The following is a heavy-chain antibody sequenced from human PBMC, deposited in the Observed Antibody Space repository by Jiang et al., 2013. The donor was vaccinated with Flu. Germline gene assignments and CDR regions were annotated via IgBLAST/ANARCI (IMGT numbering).Heavy chain of an antibody. J-gene: IGHJ6*02. V-gene: IGHV4-34*01. Sequence: LLKPSETLSLTCAVYGGSFSGYYWSWIRQPPGKGLEWIEEINHSGGTNYNPSLKSRVTISVDTSKNQFSLKLSSVTAADTAVYYCARLSGYATFYYYYGMDVWGQGTTVTVSS. CDR2: INHSGGT. CDR3: ARLSGYATFYYYYGMDV. CDR1: GGSFSGYY. D-gene: IGHD5-12*01.